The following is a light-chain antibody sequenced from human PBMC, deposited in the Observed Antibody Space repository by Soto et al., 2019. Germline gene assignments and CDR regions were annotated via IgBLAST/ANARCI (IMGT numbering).Light chain of an antibody. V-gene: IGLV2-14*03. CDR3: YSYTSSSLYV. CDR1: SSDVGAYDY. J-gene: IGLJ1*01. CDR2: DVT. Sequence: QSALTQPASVSGSPGQSITISCTGTSSDVGAYDYVSWYQQHPGKAPKVMICDVTYRPSGVSDRFSCSMSGNPASLTISGLQAEDEADYYCYSYTSSSLYVFGAGTKLTVL.